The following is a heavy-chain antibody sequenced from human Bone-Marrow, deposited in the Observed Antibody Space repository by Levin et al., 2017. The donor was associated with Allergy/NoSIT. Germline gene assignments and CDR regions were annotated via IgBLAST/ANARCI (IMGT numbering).Heavy chain of an antibody. D-gene: IGHD3-22*01. CDR3: ARQQYYYHTGAPDTPFSFDY. V-gene: IGHV5-51*01. Sequence: PGGSLRLSCKGSGFSFTNYWIAWVRQKPGKGLEWMGTIYPDDSDTRYSPSFQGQVTMSADRTISTAYLEWSSLEASDTAMYYCARQQYYYHTGAPDTPFSFDYWGRGTLVTVSS. CDR1: GFSFTNYW. J-gene: IGHJ4*02. CDR2: IYPDDSDT.